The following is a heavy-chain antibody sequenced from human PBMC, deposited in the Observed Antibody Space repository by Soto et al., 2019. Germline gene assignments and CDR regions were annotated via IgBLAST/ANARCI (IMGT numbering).Heavy chain of an antibody. CDR3: ARDSSSGYAPLFDY. Sequence: GGSLRLSCAASGFTFSSYGMHWVRQAPGKGLEWVAVIWYDGSNKYYADSVKGRFTTSRDNSKNTLYLQMNSLRAEDTAVYYCARDSSSGYAPLFDYWGQGTLVTVSS. J-gene: IGHJ4*02. CDR1: GFTFSSYG. CDR2: IWYDGSNK. V-gene: IGHV3-33*01. D-gene: IGHD5-12*01.